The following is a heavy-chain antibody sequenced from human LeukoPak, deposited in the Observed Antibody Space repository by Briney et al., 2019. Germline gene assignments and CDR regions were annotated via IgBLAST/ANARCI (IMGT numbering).Heavy chain of an antibody. CDR2: IKTRSEGGAT. D-gene: IGHD3-3*01. CDR3: TTDQDYDFWSGYDDY. V-gene: IGHV3-15*01. J-gene: IGHJ4*02. CDR1: GFIFNIAW. Sequence: GGSLRLSCAGSGFIFNIAWMGWVRQAPGKGMEWVGLIKTRSEGGATDYAAPVKGRFTISRDDSKNTLYLQMNSLKTEDTAVYYCTTDQDYDFWSGYDDYWGQGTLVTVSS.